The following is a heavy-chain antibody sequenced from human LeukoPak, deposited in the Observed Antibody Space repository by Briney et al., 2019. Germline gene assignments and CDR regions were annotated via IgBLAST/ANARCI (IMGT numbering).Heavy chain of an antibody. CDR1: GFTFSSYG. V-gene: IGHV3-30*19. Sequence: GGSLRLSCAASGFTFSSYGMHWVRQAPGKGLEWVAVIWYDGSNKYYADSVKGRFTISRDNSKDTLYLQMNSLRAEDTAVYYCARDPRSRTTVTTPDYWGQGTLVTVSS. CDR3: ARDPRSRTTVTTPDY. CDR2: IWYDGSNK. D-gene: IGHD4-17*01. J-gene: IGHJ4*02.